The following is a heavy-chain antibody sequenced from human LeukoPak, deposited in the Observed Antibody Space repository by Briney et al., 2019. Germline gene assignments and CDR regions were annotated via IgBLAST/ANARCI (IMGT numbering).Heavy chain of an antibody. CDR3: ARGLARYYYDSSGYYWFLGDWFDP. CDR1: GGSFSGYY. J-gene: IGHJ5*02. D-gene: IGHD3-22*01. V-gene: IGHV4-34*01. CDR2: INLSGST. Sequence: SETLSLTCAVYGGSFSGYYRSWIRQPPGKGLEWIGEINLSGSTNYNPSLKSRVTISVDTSKNQFSLKLSSVTAADTAVYYCARGLARYYYDSSGYYWFLGDWFDPWGQGTLVTVSS.